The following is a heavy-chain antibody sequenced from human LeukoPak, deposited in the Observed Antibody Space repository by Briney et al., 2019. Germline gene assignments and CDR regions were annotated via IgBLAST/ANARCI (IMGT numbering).Heavy chain of an antibody. CDR1: GFTFSDYS. V-gene: IGHV3-23*01. J-gene: IGHJ4*02. D-gene: IGHD2-2*01. Sequence: GGSLRLSCPASGFTFSDYSMSWVRQAPGKGLEWVSIISGSGGSKYYADSVKGRFIISRDNSKNTLYLQMNNLRGEDTAVYYCAKAACSATSCYEDYWGQGTLVTVSS. CDR2: ISGSGGSK. CDR3: AKAACSATSCYEDY.